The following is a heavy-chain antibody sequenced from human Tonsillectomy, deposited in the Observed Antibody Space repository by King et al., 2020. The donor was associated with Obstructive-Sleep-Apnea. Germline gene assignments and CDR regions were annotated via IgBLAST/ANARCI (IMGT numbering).Heavy chain of an antibody. D-gene: IGHD1-1*01. J-gene: IGHJ3*02. Sequence: VQLVESGGGVVQPGGSLRLSCVASGFTFSTYGVHWVRQAPGKGLEWVAFIRYDGWEKYYADTVKGRFTISRDNSKNTLYLQMNSLRAEDTAVYYCAKEGTTGTTGSAFDIWGQGTMVTVSS. CDR2: IRYDGWEK. CDR3: AKEGTTGTTGSAFDI. CDR1: GFTFSTYG. V-gene: IGHV3-30*02.